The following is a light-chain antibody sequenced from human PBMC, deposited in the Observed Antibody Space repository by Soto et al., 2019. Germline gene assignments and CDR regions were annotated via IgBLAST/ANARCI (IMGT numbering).Light chain of an antibody. V-gene: IGKV3D-15*01. CDR2: GAS. CDR1: QSVSSN. CDR3: QQYNNWPWT. J-gene: IGKJ1*01. Sequence: IVMTQSPATLSVSPGERATLSCRASQSVSSNFAWYQQKPGQAPRLLIYGASTRATGIPVRFSGSGSGTEFTLTISSLQSEDFAIYYCQQYNNWPWTFGQGTKVEI.